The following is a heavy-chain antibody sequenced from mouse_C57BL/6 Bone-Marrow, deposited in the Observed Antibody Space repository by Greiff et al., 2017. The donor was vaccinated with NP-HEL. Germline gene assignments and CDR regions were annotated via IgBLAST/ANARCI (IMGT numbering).Heavy chain of an antibody. V-gene: IGHV1-85*01. Sequence: VQLQQSGPELVKPGASVKLSCKASGYTFTSYDINWVKQRPGPGLEWIGWIYPRDGSTKYNEKFKGKATLTVDTSSSTAYMELHSLTSEDSAVYFCAREAGYYGSSLYWYFDVWGTGTTVTVSS. CDR3: AREAGYYGSSLYWYFDV. D-gene: IGHD1-1*01. CDR1: GYTFTSYD. CDR2: IYPRDGST. J-gene: IGHJ1*03.